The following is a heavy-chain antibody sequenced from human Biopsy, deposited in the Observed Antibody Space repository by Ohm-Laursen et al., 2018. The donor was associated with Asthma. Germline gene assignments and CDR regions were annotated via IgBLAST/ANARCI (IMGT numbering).Heavy chain of an antibody. D-gene: IGHD2-8*02. CDR2: INAGNGKL. V-gene: IGHV1-3*01. Sequence: ASVKVSCKASGYTFTHYAIHWLRQAPGQRPEWMGWINAGNGKLEYSGKFQGRVTITRDTSATTAYMELSSLTSGDTAVYYCARDGNWCRLRNCSPPGYWFDPWGQGTLATVSS. CDR1: GYTFTHYA. CDR3: ARDGNWCRLRNCSPPGYWFDP. J-gene: IGHJ5*02.